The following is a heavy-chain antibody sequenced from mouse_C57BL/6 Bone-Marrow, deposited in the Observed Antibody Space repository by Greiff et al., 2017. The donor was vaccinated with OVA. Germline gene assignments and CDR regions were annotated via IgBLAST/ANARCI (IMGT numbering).Heavy chain of an antibody. CDR3: ARQCITTVVVSPYYAMDY. Sequence: EVQLQQSGPELVKPGASVKISCKASGYSFTDYNMNWVKQSNGKSLEWIGVINPNYGTTSYNQKFKGKATLTVDQSSSTAYMQLNSLTSEDSAVYYCARQCITTVVVSPYYAMDYWGQGTSGTVSS. V-gene: IGHV1-39*01. CDR1: GYSFTDYN. J-gene: IGHJ4*01. D-gene: IGHD1-1*01. CDR2: INPNYGTT.